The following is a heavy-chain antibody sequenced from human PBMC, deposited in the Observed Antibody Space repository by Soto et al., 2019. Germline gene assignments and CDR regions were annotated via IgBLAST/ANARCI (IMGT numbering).Heavy chain of an antibody. CDR2: IYYSGST. V-gene: IGHV4-59*08. Sequence: PSETLSLTCTFSGCSLSSYYWSLIRPPPGKGLEWIGYIYYSGSTNYNPSLKSRVTISVDTSKNQFSLKLSSVTAADTAVYYCATFSSGWYGGFDPWGQGTLVTVSS. J-gene: IGHJ5*02. CDR3: ATFSSGWYGGFDP. D-gene: IGHD6-19*01. CDR1: GCSLSSYY.